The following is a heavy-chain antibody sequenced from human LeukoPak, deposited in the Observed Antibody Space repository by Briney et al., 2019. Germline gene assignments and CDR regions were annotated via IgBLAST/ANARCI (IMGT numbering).Heavy chain of an antibody. CDR2: INWNGGST. Sequence: GGSLRLSCAASGFTFDDYGMSWVRQAPGKGLEWVSGINWNGGSTGYADSVKGRFTISRDNAKNSLYLQMNSLRAGDTALYYCARGDYYYYYMDVWGKGTTVTVSS. V-gene: IGHV3-20*04. J-gene: IGHJ6*03. CDR1: GFTFDDYG. CDR3: ARGDYYYYYMDV.